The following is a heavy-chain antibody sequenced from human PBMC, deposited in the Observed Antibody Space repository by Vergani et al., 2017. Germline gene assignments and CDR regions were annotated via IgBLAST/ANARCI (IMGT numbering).Heavy chain of an antibody. V-gene: IGHV3-73*01. CDR1: GFVFSESP. J-gene: IGHJ4*02. CDR3: TKGSRGYTGYFFDY. CDR2: IRRRSEHYAT. D-gene: IGHD5-12*01. Sequence: EVQLMESGGGWAQPGGSLRLSCAASGFVFSESPIHWVRQVPGKGLEWVGHIRRRSEHYATAYGPSLIGRATISRDDSTNTAYLQPSSLGTDDTAVYYCTKGSRGYTGYFFDYWGQGTLATVSS.